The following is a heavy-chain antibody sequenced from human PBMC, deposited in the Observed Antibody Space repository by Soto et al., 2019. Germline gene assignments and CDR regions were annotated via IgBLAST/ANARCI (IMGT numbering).Heavy chain of an antibody. V-gene: IGHV4-34*01. CDR3: ARGYMIDYYYYGMDV. Sequence: SETLSLTCAVYGGSFSGYYWSWIRQPPGKGLEWIGEINHSGSTNYNPSLKSRVTISVDTSKNQFSLKLSSVTAADTAVYYCARGYMIDYYYYGMDVWGQGTTVTVSS. CDR1: GGSFSGYY. J-gene: IGHJ6*02. D-gene: IGHD3-22*01. CDR2: INHSGST.